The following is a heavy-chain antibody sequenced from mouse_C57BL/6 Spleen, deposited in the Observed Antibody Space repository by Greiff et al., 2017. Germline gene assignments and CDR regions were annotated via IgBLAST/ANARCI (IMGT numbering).Heavy chain of an antibody. J-gene: IGHJ1*03. CDR3: ARWSGSSYVDWYLDV. D-gene: IGHD1-1*01. Sequence: VQLKQSGPGLAKPSQTLSLTCSVTGYSITSDYWNWIRKFPGNKLEYMGYISYSGSTYYNPSLNSRISITRDTSKNQYYLQLNSVTTEDTATYYCARWSGSSYVDWYLDVWGTGTTVTVSS. CDR1: GYSITSDY. CDR2: ISYSGST. V-gene: IGHV3-8*01.